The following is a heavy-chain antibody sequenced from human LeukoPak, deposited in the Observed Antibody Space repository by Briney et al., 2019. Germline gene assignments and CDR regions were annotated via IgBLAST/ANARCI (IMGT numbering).Heavy chain of an antibody. CDR1: GGSLSSYY. CDR2: IFYSGST. V-gene: IGHV4-59*12. CDR3: ARVSLVRGAPDYYFDY. J-gene: IGHJ4*02. Sequence: PSETLSLTCSVSGGSLSSYYWSWIRQPPGKGLEWIGYIFYSGSTIYNPSLRSRVTISVDTSKNQFSLKLSSVTAADTAVYYCARVSLVRGAPDYYFDYWGQGTLVTVSS. D-gene: IGHD3-10*01.